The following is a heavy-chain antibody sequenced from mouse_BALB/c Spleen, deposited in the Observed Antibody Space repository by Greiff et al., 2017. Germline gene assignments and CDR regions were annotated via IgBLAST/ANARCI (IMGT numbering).Heavy chain of an antibody. Sequence: EVQLVESGAELVKPGASVKLSCTASGFNIKDTYMHWVKQRPEQGLEWIGRIDPANGNTKYDPKFQGKATITADTSSNTAYLQLSSLTSEDTAVYYCARSLLWPDFDYWGQGTTLTVSS. CDR1: GFNIKDTY. CDR2: IDPANGNT. V-gene: IGHV14-3*02. D-gene: IGHD1-1*02. J-gene: IGHJ2*01. CDR3: ARSLLWPDFDY.